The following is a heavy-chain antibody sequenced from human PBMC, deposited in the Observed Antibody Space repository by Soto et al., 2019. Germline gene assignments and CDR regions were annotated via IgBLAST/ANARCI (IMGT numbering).Heavy chain of an antibody. CDR1: GYTFTSYG. V-gene: IGHV1-18*01. Sequence: QVQLVQSGAEVKKPGASVKVSCKASGYTFTSYGISWARQAPGQGLEWMGWISAYNGNTNYAQKLQGRVTMTTDTSTSTAYMELRSLRSDDTAVYYCARVIRGGLAVAGLPYFDYWGQGTLVTVSS. J-gene: IGHJ4*02. D-gene: IGHD6-19*01. CDR3: ARVIRGGLAVAGLPYFDY. CDR2: ISAYNGNT.